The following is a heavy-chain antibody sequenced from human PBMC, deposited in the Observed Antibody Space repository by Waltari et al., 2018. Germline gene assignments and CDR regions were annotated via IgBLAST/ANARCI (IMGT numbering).Heavy chain of an antibody. CDR2: IKEDGREK. CDR1: GLTLSRDW. D-gene: IGHD3-10*01. J-gene: IGHJ4*02. CDR3: ARGFGV. V-gene: IGHV3-7*01. Sequence: EVQLVESGGGLVQPGGSLRLSCVASGLTLSRDWMSWVRQAPGKGLEWVANIKEDGREKNYGDSVKGRFTISRDNSKNSLYLQMNSLRVEDTALYYCARGFGVWGQGTLVTVSS.